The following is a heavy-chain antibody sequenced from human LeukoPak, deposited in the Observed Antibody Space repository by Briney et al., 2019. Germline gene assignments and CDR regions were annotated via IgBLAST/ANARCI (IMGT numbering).Heavy chain of an antibody. CDR2: ISAYNGNT. CDR1: GYTFTSYG. V-gene: IGHV1-18*01. Sequence: ASVKVSCKASGYTFTSYGISWVRQAPGQGLEWMGWISAYNGNTNYAQKLQGRATMTTDTSTSTAYVELRSLRSDDTAVYYCARVGDMITFGGVIVPNWFDPWGQGTLVTVSS. D-gene: IGHD3-16*02. CDR3: ARVGDMITFGGVIVPNWFDP. J-gene: IGHJ5*02.